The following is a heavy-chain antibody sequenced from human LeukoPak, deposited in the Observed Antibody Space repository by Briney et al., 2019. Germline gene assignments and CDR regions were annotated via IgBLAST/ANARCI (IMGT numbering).Heavy chain of an antibody. CDR3: ARLRTSRCYTCSNY. J-gene: IGHJ4*02. V-gene: IGHV1-2*02. Sequence: ASVKVSCKASGYTFTGYYMHWVRQAPGQGLEWMGWINPNSGGTNYAQKFQGRVTMTRDTSISTAYMELSRLRSDGTAVYYCARLRTSRCYTCSNYWGQGTLVTVSS. D-gene: IGHD2-2*02. CDR1: GYTFTGYY. CDR2: INPNSGGT.